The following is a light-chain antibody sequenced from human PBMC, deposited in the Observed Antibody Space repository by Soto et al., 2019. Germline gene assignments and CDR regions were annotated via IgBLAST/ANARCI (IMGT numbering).Light chain of an antibody. CDR2: END. V-gene: IGLV1-51*02. CDR1: SSNIGKNF. Sequence: QSVLTQPPSVSAAPGQNVALSCSGGSSNIGKNFVSWYQQVPGAAPKVLIYENDKRLSGIPDRFSGSRSGTSVTLAIAGLQTGDEADYYCASWDSSLYGVVFGGGTQLTVL. CDR3: ASWDSSLYGVV. J-gene: IGLJ3*02.